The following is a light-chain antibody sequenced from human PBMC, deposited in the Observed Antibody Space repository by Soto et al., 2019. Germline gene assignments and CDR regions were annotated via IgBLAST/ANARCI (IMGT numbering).Light chain of an antibody. CDR1: QSISIY. CDR3: QQSDSTPRT. Sequence: DIQMTQSPSSLSASVGDRVTITCRASQSISIYLNWYQQKPGKAPKLLIYAASSLQSGVPSRFSGSGSGTDFTLTISSLQPEGFATYYCQQSDSTPRTFGQWTKVEIK. V-gene: IGKV1-39*01. J-gene: IGKJ1*01. CDR2: AAS.